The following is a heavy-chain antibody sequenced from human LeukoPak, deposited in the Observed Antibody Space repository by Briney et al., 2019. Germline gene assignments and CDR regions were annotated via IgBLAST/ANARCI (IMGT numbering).Heavy chain of an antibody. CDR2: IKEDGSEK. V-gene: IGHV3-7*01. CDR3: ARDGSGRPFRY. Sequence: GGSLRLSCAASGITFSSYWMSWVRQAPGKGLEWVANIKEDGSEKYYVDSVEGRFTISRDNAKNSLYLQMNSLRDDDTAVYYCARDGSGRPFRYWGQGTLVTVSS. D-gene: IGHD3-10*01. CDR1: GITFSSYW. J-gene: IGHJ4*02.